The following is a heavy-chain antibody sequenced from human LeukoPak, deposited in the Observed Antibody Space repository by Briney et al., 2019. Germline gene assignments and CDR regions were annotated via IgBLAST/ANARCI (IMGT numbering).Heavy chain of an antibody. D-gene: IGHD2-2*01. Sequence: GASVNVSCKASGGSFSSYAISWVRQATGQGLEGMGRIIPILGIANYAQKFQGRVTITADKSTSTAYMELSSLRSEDTAVYYCARSQNSAMATSYNWFDPWGQGTLVTVSS. CDR2: IIPILGIA. CDR1: GGSFSSYA. J-gene: IGHJ5*02. V-gene: IGHV1-69*04. CDR3: ARSQNSAMATSYNWFDP.